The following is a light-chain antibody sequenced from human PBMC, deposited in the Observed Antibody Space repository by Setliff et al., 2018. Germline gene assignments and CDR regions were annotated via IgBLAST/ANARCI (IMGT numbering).Light chain of an antibody. J-gene: IGLJ1*01. CDR3: SSYAGVANYYV. V-gene: IGLV2-8*01. CDR1: SGDIGSYNC. Sequence: QSVLAQPPSASGSPGQSIAIFCTGTSGDIGSYNCVSWYQQYPGQAPQLILYEVDKRPSGVPDRFSGSKSGYTASLTISGLQPDDEADYYCSSYAGVANYYVFGAGTKVTVL. CDR2: EVD.